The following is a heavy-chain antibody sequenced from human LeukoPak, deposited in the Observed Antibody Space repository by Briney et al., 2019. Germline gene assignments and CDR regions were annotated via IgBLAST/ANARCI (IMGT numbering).Heavy chain of an antibody. J-gene: IGHJ4*02. CDR1: GFTFSSYS. CDR3: ARVWRDGSVEYFDY. Sequence: GGSLRLSCAASGFTFSSYSMNWVRQAPGKGLEWVSSISSSSSYIYYADSVKGRFTISRDNAKNSLYLQMNSLRAEDTAVYYCARVWRDGSVEYFDYWGQGTLVTVSS. CDR2: ISSSSSYI. D-gene: IGHD5-24*01. V-gene: IGHV3-21*01.